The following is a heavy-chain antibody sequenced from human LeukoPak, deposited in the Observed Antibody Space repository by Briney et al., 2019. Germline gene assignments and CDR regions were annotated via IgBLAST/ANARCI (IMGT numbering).Heavy chain of an antibody. CDR2: INPYNGDT. J-gene: IGHJ5*02. CDR3: ARVPLYSSGWYFGSWFDP. Sequence: ASVKVSCKASGYTFTSYGISWVRQAPGQGLEWMAWINPYNGDTNYAQRLQGRVTMTTDASTSTAYLELRSLRSGDTAMYYCARVPLYSSGWYFGSWFDPWGQGTLVTVSS. V-gene: IGHV1-18*01. CDR1: GYTFTSYG. D-gene: IGHD6-19*01.